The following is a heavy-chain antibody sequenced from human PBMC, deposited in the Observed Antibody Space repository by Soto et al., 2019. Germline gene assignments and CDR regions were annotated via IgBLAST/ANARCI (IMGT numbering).Heavy chain of an antibody. Sequence: ASVKVSCKASGGTFSSYAISWVRQAPGQGLEWMGRIIPIFGTTNYAQKFQGRVTITADESTSTVYMELSSLRPEDTAVYYCAGIAVAVNWFDPWGQGTLVTVSS. D-gene: IGHD6-19*01. J-gene: IGHJ5*02. CDR3: AGIAVAVNWFDP. CDR1: GGTFSSYA. CDR2: IIPIFGTT. V-gene: IGHV1-69*13.